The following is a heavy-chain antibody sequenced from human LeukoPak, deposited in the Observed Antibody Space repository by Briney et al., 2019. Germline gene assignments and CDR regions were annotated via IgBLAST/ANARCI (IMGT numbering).Heavy chain of an antibody. V-gene: IGHV1-69*06. Sequence: SVKVSCEASGGTFSSYAISWVRQAPGKGLEWMGGIIRIFVTANYAQKFQGRVTITADKSTSTAYMELSSLRSEDTAVYYCAREGDSSGWYSFDYWGQGTLVTVSS. CDR2: IIRIFVTA. J-gene: IGHJ4*02. CDR1: GGTFSSYA. D-gene: IGHD6-19*01. CDR3: AREGDSSGWYSFDY.